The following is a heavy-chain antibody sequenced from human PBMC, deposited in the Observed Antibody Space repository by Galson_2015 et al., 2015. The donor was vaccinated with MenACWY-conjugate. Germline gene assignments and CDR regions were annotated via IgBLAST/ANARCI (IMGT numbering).Heavy chain of an antibody. CDR3: AKDHSRGYYYSYDY. CDR1: GFTFSIYP. Sequence: SLRLSCATSGFTFSIYPMTWVRQAPGKGLEWVSAISSSGGSTYYADSVKGRFTISRDNSKNTLYLQMNSLRAEDTAIYYCAKDHSRGYYYSYDYWGQGTLVTVSS. V-gene: IGHV3-23*01. D-gene: IGHD5-18*01. J-gene: IGHJ4*02. CDR2: ISSSGGST.